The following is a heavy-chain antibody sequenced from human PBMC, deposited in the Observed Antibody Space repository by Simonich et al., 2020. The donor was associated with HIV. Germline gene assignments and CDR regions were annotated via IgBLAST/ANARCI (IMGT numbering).Heavy chain of an antibody. Sequence: EVQLVESGGGLVQPGRSLRLSCAASGFTFDDYARHWVRQAPGKCLEWFSGISWNSGSIGYADSVKGRVTISRDNAKNSLYLQMNSLRAEDTALYYCAKDKGAYYGSGSPVYWGQGTLVTVSS. CDR3: AKDKGAYYGSGSPVY. V-gene: IGHV3-9*01. D-gene: IGHD3-10*01. CDR1: GFTFDDYA. CDR2: ISWNSGSI. J-gene: IGHJ4*02.